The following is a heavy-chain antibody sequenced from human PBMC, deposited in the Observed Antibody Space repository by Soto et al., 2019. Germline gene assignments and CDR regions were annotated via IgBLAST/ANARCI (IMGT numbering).Heavy chain of an antibody. V-gene: IGHV3-74*01. CDR1: GLTISGYW. CDR3: ARSVWFDP. J-gene: IGHJ5*02. CDR2: IRSDGSIT. Sequence: EVQLVESGGGLVPPGGSLRLSCEASGLTISGYWMNWVRQVPGKGPVWVARIRSDGSITTYADSVKGRFTISRDNAKNTLYLQMDTLTADDTAVYYCARSVWFDPWGQGTLVTVSS.